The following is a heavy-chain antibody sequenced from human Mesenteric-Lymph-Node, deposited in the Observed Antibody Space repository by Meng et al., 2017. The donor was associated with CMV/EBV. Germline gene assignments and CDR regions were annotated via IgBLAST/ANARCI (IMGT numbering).Heavy chain of an antibody. J-gene: IGHJ4*02. Sequence: GESLKISCAASGFTFSDYSLNWVRQAPGKGLEWVSYISSGSTYTYYADSVKGRFTISRDNAKNSLYLQMNSLRVEDTAVYYCAKDLGSSAAYYFDYWGQGTLVTVSS. CDR3: AKDLGSSAAYYFDY. V-gene: IGHV3-21*01. CDR2: ISSGSTYT. D-gene: IGHD6-6*01. CDR1: GFTFSDYS.